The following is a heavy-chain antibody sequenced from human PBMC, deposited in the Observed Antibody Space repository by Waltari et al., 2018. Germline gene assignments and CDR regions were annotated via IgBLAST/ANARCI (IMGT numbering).Heavy chain of an antibody. J-gene: IGHJ3*02. V-gene: IGHV3-30*01. CDR3: ARGSGDSSILAFDI. D-gene: IGHD3-22*01. Sequence: QVQLVESGGGVVQPGRSLRLSCAASGFTFSRYAMHWVRQAPGKGIEWVAVISYYVRNKYYADSVKGRFTISRDNSKNTLYLQMNSLRAEDTAVYYCARGSGDSSILAFDIWGQGTMVTVSS. CDR2: ISYYVRNK. CDR1: GFTFSRYA.